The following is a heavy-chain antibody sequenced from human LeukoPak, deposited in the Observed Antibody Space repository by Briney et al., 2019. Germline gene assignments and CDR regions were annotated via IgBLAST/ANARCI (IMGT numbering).Heavy chain of an antibody. V-gene: IGHV1-18*01. CDR2: ISAYNGNT. CDR3: ARGYCSGGSCYSFDY. D-gene: IGHD2-15*01. Sequence: ASVKVSCKASGYTFTSYGISCVRQAPGQGLEWMGWISAYNGNTNYAQKLQGRVTMTTDTSTSTAYMELRSLRSDDTAVYYCARGYCSGGSCYSFDYWGQGTLVTVSS. J-gene: IGHJ4*02. CDR1: GYTFTSYG.